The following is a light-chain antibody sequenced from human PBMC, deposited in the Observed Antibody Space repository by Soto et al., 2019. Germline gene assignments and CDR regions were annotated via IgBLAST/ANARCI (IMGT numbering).Light chain of an antibody. J-gene: IGKJ2*01. Sequence: DIQMTQSPSSLSASVGDRVTITCRASQSISSYLNWYQQKPGKAPKLLIYAASSLQSGVPSRFSGSGSGTDFTLTISSLQPEDFATYYCQQSYSTPMYTFGQETKVDIK. CDR3: QQSYSTPMYT. V-gene: IGKV1-39*01. CDR2: AAS. CDR1: QSISSY.